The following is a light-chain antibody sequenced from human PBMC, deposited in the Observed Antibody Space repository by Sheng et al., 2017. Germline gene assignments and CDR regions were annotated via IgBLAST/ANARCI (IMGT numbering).Light chain of an antibody. J-gene: IGLJ1*01. CDR1: TSNIGSNT. CDR3: AARDDSLNAYV. Sequence: QSVLTQSPSASGTPGQRVTIFCSGSTSNIGSNTVNWYQQLPGTAPKLLIFTDRRRPSGVPDRFSGSKSGTSASLAISGLQSEDEADYYCAARDDSLNAYVFGTGTKLTVL. CDR2: TDR. V-gene: IGLV1-44*01.